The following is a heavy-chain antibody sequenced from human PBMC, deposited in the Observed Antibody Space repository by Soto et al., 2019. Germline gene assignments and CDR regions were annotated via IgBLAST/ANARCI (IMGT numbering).Heavy chain of an antibody. CDR1: GFSFSSHA. CDR2: ISAGSGNT. V-gene: IGHV3-23*01. D-gene: IGHD2-2*01. CDR3: ARQKLKSSTWYGSLDS. Sequence: EVHLLESGGGFVQPGGSLRLSCVASGFSFSSHAMTWVRQAPGKGLEWDSVISAGSGNTYYAESVKGRFTVSRDNSKNTLWLQMDSLRVEDTGLYYCARQKLKSSTWYGSLDSWGQGTLVTVSS. J-gene: IGHJ4*02.